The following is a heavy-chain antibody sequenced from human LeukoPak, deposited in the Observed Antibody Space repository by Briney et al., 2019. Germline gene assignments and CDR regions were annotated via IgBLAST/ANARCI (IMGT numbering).Heavy chain of an antibody. CDR1: GFTFSSYG. V-gene: IGHV3-30*18. CDR2: ISYDGSNK. J-gene: IGHJ3*02. Sequence: GRSLRLSCAASGFTFSSYGMHWVRQAPGKGLEWVAVISYDGSNKYYADSVKGRFTISRDNSKNTLYLQMNSLRAEDTAVYYCAKVGGSHFDAFDIWGQGTMVTVSS. CDR3: AKVGGSHFDAFDI. D-gene: IGHD1-26*01.